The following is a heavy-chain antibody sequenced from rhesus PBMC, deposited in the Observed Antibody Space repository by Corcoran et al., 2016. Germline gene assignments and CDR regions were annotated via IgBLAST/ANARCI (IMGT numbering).Heavy chain of an antibody. J-gene: IGHJ4*01. V-gene: IGHV1-70*01. CDR2: ILPGYVST. Sequence: QEQLVQSGAEVKKPGASVKVSCKASGYIFTSYVISWLRQAPGQGFEWMGGILPGYVSTSYAQKFQGRVAITADMSTSTVYMELSSLRSEDTAVYYCTRGAAAGTHLDYWGQGVLVTVSS. D-gene: IGHD6-31*01. CDR1: GYIFTSYV. CDR3: TRGAAAGTHLDY.